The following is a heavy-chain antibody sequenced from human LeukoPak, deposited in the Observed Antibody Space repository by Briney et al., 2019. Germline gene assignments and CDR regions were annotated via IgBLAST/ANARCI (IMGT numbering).Heavy chain of an antibody. D-gene: IGHD2-15*01. CDR2: INKDGSDK. V-gene: IGHV3-7*04. J-gene: IGHJ5*02. CDR1: GFTFSNYW. CDR3: AREAEVAIAGVFDP. Sequence: GGSLRLSCAASGFTFSNYWMSWVRQAPGKGLEWVANINKDGSDKNYVDSVKGRFTISRDNAKKSLYLQMNSLRADATAVYYCAREAEVAIAGVFDPWGQGTLVTVSS.